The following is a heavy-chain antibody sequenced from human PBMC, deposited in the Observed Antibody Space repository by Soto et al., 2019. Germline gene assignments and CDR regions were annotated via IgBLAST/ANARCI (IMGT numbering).Heavy chain of an antibody. V-gene: IGHV5-51*01. D-gene: IGHD5-12*01. CDR2: IYPGDSDT. CDR1: GYSFTSYW. J-gene: IGHJ4*02. CDR3: ARLPLSIVATREFDY. Sequence: GESLKISCKGSGYSFTSYWIGWVRQMPGKGLEWMGIIYPGDSDTRYSPTFQGQVTISADKSISTAYLQWSSLKASDTAMYYCARLPLSIVATREFDYWGQGTLVTVSS.